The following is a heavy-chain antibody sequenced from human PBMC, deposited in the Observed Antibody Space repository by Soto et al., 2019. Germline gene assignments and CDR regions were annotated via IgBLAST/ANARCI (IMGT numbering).Heavy chain of an antibody. CDR3: ARGRRDYYDSSTYSPGPLWRS. V-gene: IGHV4-34*01. Sequence: TSETLSLTCVVYGGSLSGNYWSWIRQSPGKGLEWIGDINHSGSTNYNPSLKSRVTISVDTSKNQFSLKLRSVTAADTAVYYCARGRRDYYDSSTYSPGPLWRSWGQGTLVTVSS. CDR1: GGSLSGNY. J-gene: IGHJ4*02. D-gene: IGHD3-22*01. CDR2: INHSGST.